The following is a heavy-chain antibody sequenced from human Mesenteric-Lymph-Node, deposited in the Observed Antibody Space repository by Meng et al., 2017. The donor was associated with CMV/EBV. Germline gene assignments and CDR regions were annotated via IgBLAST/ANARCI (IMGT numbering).Heavy chain of an antibody. CDR2: IKQDGSEK. D-gene: IGHD3-22*01. V-gene: IGHV3-7*01. Sequence: GESLKISCAASGFTFSNYWMTWVRQAPGKGLEWVASIKQDGSEKYYVDSVKGRFTISRDNAKNSLYLQMNSLTAEDTAVYYCARDTTMILVGLHDAFDIWGQGTMVTVSS. CDR1: GFTFSNYW. CDR3: ARDTTMILVGLHDAFDI. J-gene: IGHJ3*02.